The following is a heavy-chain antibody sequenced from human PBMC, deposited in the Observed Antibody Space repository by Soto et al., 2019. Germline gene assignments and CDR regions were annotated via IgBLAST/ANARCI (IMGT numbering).Heavy chain of an antibody. CDR1: GVTFRSYG. J-gene: IGHJ3*02. D-gene: IGHD2-2*01. CDR2: ISYDGSNK. Sequence: GGSQRLSSTSSGVTFRSYGMHWVRQAPGKGLEWVAVISYDGSNKYYADSVKGRFTISRDNSKNTLYLQMNSLRAEDTAVYYCAKSYCSSTSCYGGDAFDIWGQGTMVTVSS. CDR3: AKSYCSSTSCYGGDAFDI. V-gene: IGHV3-30*18.